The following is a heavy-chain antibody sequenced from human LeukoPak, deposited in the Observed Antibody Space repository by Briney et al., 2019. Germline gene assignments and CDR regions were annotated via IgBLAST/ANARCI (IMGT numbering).Heavy chain of an antibody. CDR3: ARINWGREYYFDY. V-gene: IGHV4-38-2*01. Sequence: KPSETLSLTCAVSGYSISSGYYWGWIRQPPGKGLEWIGSIYHSGSTYYNPSLKSRVTISVDTSKNQFSLKLSSVTAADTAVYYCARINWGREYYFDYWGQGTLVTVSS. CDR1: GYSISSGYY. CDR2: IYHSGST. D-gene: IGHD7-27*01. J-gene: IGHJ4*02.